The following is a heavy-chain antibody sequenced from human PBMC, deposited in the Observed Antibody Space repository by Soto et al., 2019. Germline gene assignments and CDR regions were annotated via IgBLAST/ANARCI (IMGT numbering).Heavy chain of an antibody. D-gene: IGHD2-15*01. Sequence: SGPTLVNPTQTLTLTCTFSGFSLSTSKLGVGWIRQPPGKALEWLALIYWDDDKRYSPFLKSRLTITKDTSKNQVVLRMTNMDPVDTATYYCARSEYSVFYFWGQGTLVTVSS. CDR2: IYWDDDK. J-gene: IGHJ4*01. CDR1: GFSLSTSKLG. V-gene: IGHV2-5*02. CDR3: ARSEYSVFYF.